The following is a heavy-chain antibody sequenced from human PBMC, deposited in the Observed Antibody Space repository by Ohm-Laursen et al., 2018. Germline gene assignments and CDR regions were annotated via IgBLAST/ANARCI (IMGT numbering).Heavy chain of an antibody. J-gene: IGHJ4*02. D-gene: IGHD6-19*01. V-gene: IGHV4-59*01. CDR1: GGSISSYY. CDR2: IYYSGST. CDR3: AKSPRGWYSLFDT. Sequence: GTRSLTCAVSGGSISSYYWSWIRQPPGKGLEWIGYIYYSGSTNSNPYLENRVTISVDTSKNQFSLKLSSMTAADTAVYYCAKSPRGWYSLFDTWGQGTLVTVSS.